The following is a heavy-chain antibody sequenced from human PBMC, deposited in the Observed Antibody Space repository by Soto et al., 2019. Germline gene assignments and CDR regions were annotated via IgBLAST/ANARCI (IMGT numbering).Heavy chain of an antibody. D-gene: IGHD3-3*01. Sequence: GSGPTLVNPTQTLTLTCTFSGFSLSTSGMCVSWIRQPPGKALEWLALIDWDDDKYYSTSLKTRLTISKDTSKNQVVLTMTNMDPVDTATYYCARSCRDFWSGYLGYYGMDVWGQGTTVTVSS. V-gene: IGHV2-70*01. CDR3: ARSCRDFWSGYLGYYGMDV. CDR2: IDWDDDK. J-gene: IGHJ6*02. CDR1: GFSLSTSGMC.